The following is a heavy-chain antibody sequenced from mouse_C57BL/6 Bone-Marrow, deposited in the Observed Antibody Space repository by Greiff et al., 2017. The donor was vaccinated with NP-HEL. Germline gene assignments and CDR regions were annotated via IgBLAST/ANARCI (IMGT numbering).Heavy chain of an antibody. CDR3: TRYFFYYGSSYWFAY. CDR1: GYTFTSYW. J-gene: IGHJ3*01. D-gene: IGHD1-1*01. V-gene: IGHV1-5*01. CDR2: IYPGNSDT. Sequence: VQLQQSGTVLARPGASVKMSCKTSGYTFTSYWMHWVKQRPGQGLEWIGAIYPGNSDTSYNQKFKGKAKLTAVTSASTAYMELSSLTNEDSAVYYCTRYFFYYGSSYWFAYWGQGTLVTVSA.